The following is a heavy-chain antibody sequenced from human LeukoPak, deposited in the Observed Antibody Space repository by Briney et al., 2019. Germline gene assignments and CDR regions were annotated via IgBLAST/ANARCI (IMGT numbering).Heavy chain of an antibody. D-gene: IGHD2-15*01. J-gene: IGHJ4*02. CDR3: ATTPDLIYCSGGSCYRGADSRKYYFDY. CDR1: GFTFSSYW. V-gene: IGHV3-7*01. Sequence: GGSLRLSCAASGFTFSSYWMSWVRQAPGKGLEWVANIKQDGSEKYYVDSVKGRFTISRDNAKNSLYLQMNSLRAEDTAVYYCATTPDLIYCSGGSCYRGADSRKYYFDYWGQGTLVTVSS. CDR2: IKQDGSEK.